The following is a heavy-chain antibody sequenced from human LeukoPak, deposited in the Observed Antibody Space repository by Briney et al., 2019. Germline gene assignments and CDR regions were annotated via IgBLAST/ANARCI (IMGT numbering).Heavy chain of an antibody. CDR2: IYYSGST. D-gene: IGHD4-23*01. Sequence: PSQTLSLTCTVSGGSISSGGYYWSWIRQHPGKGLEWIGYIYYSGSTYYNPSLKSRVTISVDTSKNQFSLKLSSVTAADTAVYYCASTTQIGGTVVTTDWGQGTLVTVSS. CDR1: GGSISSGGYY. CDR3: ASTTQIGGTVVTTD. J-gene: IGHJ4*02. V-gene: IGHV4-31*03.